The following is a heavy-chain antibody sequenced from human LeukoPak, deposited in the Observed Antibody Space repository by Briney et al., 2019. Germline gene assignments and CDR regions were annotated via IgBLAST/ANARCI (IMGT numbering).Heavy chain of an antibody. CDR3: ARAAISQLWSDPFDY. J-gene: IGHJ4*02. CDR1: GDSVSSNSAA. Sequence: SQTLSLTCAISGDSVSSNSAAWNWIRQSPSRGLEWLGRTYYRSKWYNDYAVSVKSRITINPDTSKNQFSLQLNSATPEDTAVYYCARAAISQLWSDPFDYWGQGTLVTVSS. D-gene: IGHD5-18*01. CDR2: TYYRSKWYN. V-gene: IGHV6-1*01.